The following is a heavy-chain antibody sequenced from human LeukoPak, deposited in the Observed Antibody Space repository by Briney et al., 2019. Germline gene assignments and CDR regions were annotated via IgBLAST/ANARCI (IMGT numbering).Heavy chain of an antibody. CDR2: IYYSGST. V-gene: IGHV4-39*01. J-gene: IGHJ6*03. CDR1: GGSISSSSYY. CDR3: ARHYKSSHYYMDV. D-gene: IGHD1-1*01. Sequence: SETLSLTCTVSGGSISSSSYYWGWIRQPPGKGLEWIGSIYYSGSTYYNPSLKSRVTISVDTSKNQFSLKLSSVTAADTAVYYCARHYKSSHYYMDVWGKGTTATVSS.